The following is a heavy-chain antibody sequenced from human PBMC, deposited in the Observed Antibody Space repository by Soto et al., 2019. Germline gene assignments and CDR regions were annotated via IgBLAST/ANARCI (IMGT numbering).Heavy chain of an antibody. J-gene: IGHJ6*02. V-gene: IGHV4-39*07. CDR2: IYHSGST. CDR3: AKGRSYYYYYGVDV. Sequence: SETLSLTCPVSGGSISSGAFYWGWIRQPPGKGLEWIGEIYHSGSTNYNPSLKSRVTISVDKSKNQFSLKLSSVTAEDTALYYCAKGRSYYYYYGVDVWGQGTTVTVSS. CDR1: GGSISSGAFY.